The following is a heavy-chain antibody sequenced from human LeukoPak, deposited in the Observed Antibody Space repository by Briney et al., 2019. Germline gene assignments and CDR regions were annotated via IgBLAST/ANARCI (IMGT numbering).Heavy chain of an antibody. CDR2: IYFSGRT. Sequence: SETLSFTCTVSGGSISSFYWSWLRPPPGQGLEWVGYIYFSGRTYSNPSLKSRVTISVDRSKNQFSLKLSSVTAADTAVYYCARATSTRHDYWGQGTLVTVSS. CDR3: ARATSTRHDY. V-gene: IGHV4-59*12. D-gene: IGHD5/OR15-5a*01. J-gene: IGHJ4*02. CDR1: GGSISSFY.